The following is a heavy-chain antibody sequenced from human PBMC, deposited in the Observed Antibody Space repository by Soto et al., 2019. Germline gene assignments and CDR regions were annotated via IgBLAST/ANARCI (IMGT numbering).Heavy chain of an antibody. D-gene: IGHD3-3*01. Sequence: GGSLRLSCTASGFTFGDYAMSWFRQAPGKGLEWVGFIRSKADGGTTEYAASVKGRFTISRDDSKSIAYLQMNSLKTEDTAVYYCTRAQSVTIFGVVTYRDAFDIWGQGTMVTVSS. CDR1: GFTFGDYA. CDR3: TRAQSVTIFGVVTYRDAFDI. CDR2: IRSKADGGTT. V-gene: IGHV3-49*03. J-gene: IGHJ3*02.